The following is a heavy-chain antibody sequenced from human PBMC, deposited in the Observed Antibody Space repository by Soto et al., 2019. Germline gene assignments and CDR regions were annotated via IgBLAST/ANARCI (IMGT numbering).Heavy chain of an antibody. CDR3: VRDWESTTQTWGFGDS. Sequence: QVQLVQSGAEVKKPGSSVKVSCKASGGTFSSYTITWVRQAPGQGLEWLGRIIPIFGVTNYAQKFQDRVTITADRSTTTAYMELSRLRSEDTAVYYCVRDWESTTQTWGFGDSLGQGTLVTVSS. CDR1: GGTFSSYT. J-gene: IGHJ4*02. CDR2: IIPIFGVT. D-gene: IGHD1-1*01. V-gene: IGHV1-69*08.